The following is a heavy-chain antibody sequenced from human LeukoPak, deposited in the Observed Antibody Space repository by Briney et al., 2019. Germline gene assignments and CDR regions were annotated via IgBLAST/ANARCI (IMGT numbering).Heavy chain of an antibody. CDR3: AKDSPVATW. D-gene: IGHD1-26*01. CDR2: INWNGGST. Sequence: GGSLRLSCAASGFTFDDYGMSWVRQAPGKGLEWVSGINWNGGSTGYADSVKGRFTISRDNAKNSLYLQMDSLRVDDTAKYYCAKDSPVATWWGQGTLVTVSS. V-gene: IGHV3-20*04. J-gene: IGHJ4*02. CDR1: GFTFDDYG.